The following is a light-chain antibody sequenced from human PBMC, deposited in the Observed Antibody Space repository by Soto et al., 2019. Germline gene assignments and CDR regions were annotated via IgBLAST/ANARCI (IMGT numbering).Light chain of an antibody. Sequence: QSALTQPPSASGSPGQSVTISCTGTKNDIGVYDCVSWYQHHTGKAPRLIIYEVVQRPSGVPDRFSGSKSGNTASLTVSWLQAADEADYFCKSYAGSNTYVFVSGTKLTVL. CDR2: EVV. CDR1: KNDIGVYDC. J-gene: IGLJ1*01. V-gene: IGLV2-8*01. CDR3: KSYAGSNTYV.